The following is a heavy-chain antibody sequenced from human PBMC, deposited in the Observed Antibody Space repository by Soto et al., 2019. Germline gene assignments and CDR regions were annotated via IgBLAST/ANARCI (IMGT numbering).Heavy chain of an antibody. CDR2: IRSKAYGGTA. J-gene: IGHJ4*02. V-gene: IGHV3-49*03. CDR1: GFTFGDYA. CDR3: TRGYYDSSGYYSFGY. Sequence: GGSLRLSCTASGFTFGDYAMSWFRQAPGKGLEWVGFIRSKAYGGTAEYAASVKGRFTISRDDSKSIAYLQMNSLKTEDTAVYYCTRGYYDSSGYYSFGYWGQGTLVTVSS. D-gene: IGHD3-22*01.